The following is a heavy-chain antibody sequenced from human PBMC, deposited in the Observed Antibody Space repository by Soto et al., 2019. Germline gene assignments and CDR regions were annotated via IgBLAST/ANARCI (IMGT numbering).Heavy chain of an antibody. J-gene: IGHJ6*03. V-gene: IGHV1-18*01. D-gene: IGHD3-10*01. CDR3: ARAHETDVLLWFGEWRDYYYYYMDV. Sequence: DSGKVCCKASGYTLPSYGISWARQAPGQWLEQMGWISAYNGNTNYAQKLQGRVTMTTDTSTSTAYMELRSLRSDDTAVYYCARAHETDVLLWFGEWRDYYYYYMDVWGKGTTVTVSS. CDR2: ISAYNGNT. CDR1: GYTLPSYG.